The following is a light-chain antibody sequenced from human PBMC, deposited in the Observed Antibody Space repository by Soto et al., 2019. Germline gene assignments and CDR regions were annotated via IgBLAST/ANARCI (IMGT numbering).Light chain of an antibody. CDR1: QSVSSSY. V-gene: IGKV3-20*01. CDR2: GAS. CDR3: QQYGSSPRT. J-gene: IGKJ1*01. Sequence: EIVLTQSPGTLSFSPGDRATLSCRASQSVSSSYLAWYQQKPGQAPRLLIYGASNRATGIPDRFSGSGSGTDFTLTISRLEPEDFAVYYCQQYGSSPRTFGQGTKVDNK.